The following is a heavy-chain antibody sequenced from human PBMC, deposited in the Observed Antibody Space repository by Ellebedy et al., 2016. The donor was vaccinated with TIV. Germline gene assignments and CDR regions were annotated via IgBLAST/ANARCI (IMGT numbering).Heavy chain of an antibody. CDR2: ISGRGEST. J-gene: IGHJ5*02. CDR3: ATRGHSIGWFAD. Sequence: PGGSLRLSCATSGFIFSDYAISWVRQPPGKGLKWVSTISGRGESTFAADSVKGRFTISRDFSKRTVYLPMNSLRVEDTAVYFCATRGHSIGWFADWGQGTLVTVSS. V-gene: IGHV3-23*01. D-gene: IGHD3-22*01. CDR1: GFIFSDYA.